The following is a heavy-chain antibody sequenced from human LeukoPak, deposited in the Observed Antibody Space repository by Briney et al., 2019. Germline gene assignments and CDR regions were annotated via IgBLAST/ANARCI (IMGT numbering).Heavy chain of an antibody. Sequence: GGSLRLSCAASGFTFSNYPMHWVRQAPGKEPDYVSAISSDGERTFYANSVQGRFGISRDNSKNPLYLQMGSLRPGDTAVYYCARVGSWDAYDIWGQGTMVTVSS. J-gene: IGHJ3*02. CDR3: ARVGSWDAYDI. D-gene: IGHD1-26*01. CDR1: GFTFSNYP. CDR2: ISSDGERT. V-gene: IGHV3-64*01.